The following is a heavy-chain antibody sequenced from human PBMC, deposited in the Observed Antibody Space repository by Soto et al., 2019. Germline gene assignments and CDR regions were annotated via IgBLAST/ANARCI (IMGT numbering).Heavy chain of an antibody. V-gene: IGHV5-51*01. D-gene: IGHD6-6*01. J-gene: IGHJ3*02. Sequence: GESLKISCKGSGYSFTSYWIGWVRQMPGKGLEWMGIIYPGDSDTRYSPSFQGQVTISADKSISTAYLQWSSLKASDTAMYYCARRKAARPSRDAFDIWGQGTMVTGSS. CDR3: ARRKAARPSRDAFDI. CDR1: GYSFTSYW. CDR2: IYPGDSDT.